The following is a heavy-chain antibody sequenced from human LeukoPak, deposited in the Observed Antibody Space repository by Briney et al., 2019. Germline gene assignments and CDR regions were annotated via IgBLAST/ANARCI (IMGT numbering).Heavy chain of an antibody. Sequence: ASVNVSCKASGYTFIGYYMHWVRQAPGQGLEWMGWINPNNGGTNYAQKFQGRVTMTRDTSVSTAYVELNNLKSDDTAIYYCASANPGRAFDLWGQGTLVTVSS. V-gene: IGHV1-2*02. CDR3: ASANPGRAFDL. CDR2: INPNNGGT. CDR1: GYTFIGYY. J-gene: IGHJ3*01.